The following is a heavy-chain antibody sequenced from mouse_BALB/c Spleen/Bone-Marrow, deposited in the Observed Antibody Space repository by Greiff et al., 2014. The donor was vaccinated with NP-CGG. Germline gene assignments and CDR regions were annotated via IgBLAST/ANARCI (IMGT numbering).Heavy chain of an antibody. V-gene: IGHV5-6-5*01. J-gene: IGHJ4*01. D-gene: IGHD1-1*01. Sequence: EVMLVESGGGLVKPGGSLKLSCAASGFTFSGYAMSWVRQTPEKRLEWVASISSGGTTYYPDSVKGRFTISRDNARNILYLQMSSLRSEDTAMYYCAGITTVDYWGRGTSVTVSS. CDR2: ISSGGTT. CDR3: AGITTVDY. CDR1: GFTFSGYA.